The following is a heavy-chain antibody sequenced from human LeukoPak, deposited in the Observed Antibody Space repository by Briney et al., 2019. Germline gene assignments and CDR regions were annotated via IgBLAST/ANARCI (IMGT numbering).Heavy chain of an antibody. V-gene: IGHV4-59*08. Sequence: SETLSLTCTVSGGSISSYYWSWIRQPPGQGLEWIGYSFYSGSTNYNPSLKSRVTMSVDTSNKQFSLRLSSVTAADTALYYCGRLSTRFCSGGTCYTNGAVDIWGQGTRVTVSS. CDR3: GRLSTRFCSGGTCYTNGAVDI. CDR2: SFYSGST. J-gene: IGHJ3*02. CDR1: GGSISSYY. D-gene: IGHD2-15*01.